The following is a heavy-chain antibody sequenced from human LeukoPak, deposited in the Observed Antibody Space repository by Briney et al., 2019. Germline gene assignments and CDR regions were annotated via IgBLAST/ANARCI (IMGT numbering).Heavy chain of an antibody. CDR1: GGSISSYY. D-gene: IGHD3-10*01. CDR3: ARRNRYYYGSGSRNWFDP. V-gene: IGHV4-59*01. CDR2: IYYSGGT. J-gene: IGHJ5*02. Sequence: SETLSLTCTVSGGSISSYYWSWIRQPPGKGLEWIGYIYYSGGTNYNPSLKSRVTISVDTSKNQFSLKLSSVTAADTAVYYCARRNRYYYGSGSRNWFDPWGQGTLVTVSS.